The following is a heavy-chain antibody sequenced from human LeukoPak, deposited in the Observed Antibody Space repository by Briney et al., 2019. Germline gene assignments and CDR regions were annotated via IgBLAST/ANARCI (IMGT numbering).Heavy chain of an antibody. CDR1: GFTFDEFA. CDR3: ARDRDYNLADSFDH. CDR2: INFNGDTT. V-gene: IGHV3-9*01. D-gene: IGHD5-24*01. Sequence: PGRSLRLSCSASGFTFDEFAMHWVRQPPGKGLEWVSGINFNGDTTRYAHSVKGRFTISRDNAKKALYLQMNGLRGEDTALYYCARDRDYNLADSFDHWGQGTLVTVPS. J-gene: IGHJ4*02.